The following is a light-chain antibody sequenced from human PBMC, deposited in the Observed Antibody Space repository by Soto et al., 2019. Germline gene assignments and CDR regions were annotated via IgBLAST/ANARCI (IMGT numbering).Light chain of an antibody. Sequence: QSVLTQPPSVSGAPGQRVTISCSGSSSNIGAGYDVNWYRQLPGTAPKLLIYNNNQRPSGVPDRFSGSKSGTSASLAISGLQSEDEAEYYCATWDDSLNGPVFGGGTKLTVL. CDR1: SSNIGAGYD. V-gene: IGLV1-44*01. J-gene: IGLJ2*01. CDR2: NNN. CDR3: ATWDDSLNGPV.